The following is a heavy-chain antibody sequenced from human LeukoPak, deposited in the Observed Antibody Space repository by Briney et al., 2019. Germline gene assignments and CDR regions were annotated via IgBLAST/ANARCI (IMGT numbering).Heavy chain of an antibody. D-gene: IGHD6-13*01. CDR1: GFTFSSYA. J-gene: IGHJ3*02. CDR3: ARGNRLYISSWSSLAFDI. Sequence: QPGGSLRLSCAASGFTFSSYAMSWVRQAPGKGLEWVPAISGSGGSTYYADSVKGRFTISRDNSKNTLYLQMNSLRAEDTAVYYCARGNRLYISSWSSLAFDIWGQGTMVTVSS. CDR2: ISGSGGST. V-gene: IGHV3-23*01.